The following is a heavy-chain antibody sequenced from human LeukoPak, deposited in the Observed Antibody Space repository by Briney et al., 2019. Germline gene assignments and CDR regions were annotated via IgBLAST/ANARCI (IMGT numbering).Heavy chain of an antibody. Sequence: SETLSLTCTVSGGSISSYYWSWIRQPPGKGLEWIGSIYHSGSTYYNPSLKSRVTISVDTSKNQFSLKLSSVTAADTAVYYCARDPGYCSGGSCYSYFDYWGQGTLVTVSS. CDR1: GGSISSYY. CDR3: ARDPGYCSGGSCYSYFDY. J-gene: IGHJ4*02. D-gene: IGHD2-15*01. V-gene: IGHV4-38-2*02. CDR2: IYHSGST.